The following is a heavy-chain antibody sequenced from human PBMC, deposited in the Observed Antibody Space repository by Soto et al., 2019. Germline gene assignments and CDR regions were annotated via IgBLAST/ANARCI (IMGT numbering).Heavy chain of an antibody. CDR2: IHHSGAI. V-gene: IGHV4-30-4*08. CDR3: AREDDGGDSLDV. D-gene: IGHD2-21*02. CDR1: GGSINSDYYH. Sequence: QVQLVESGPGLVKPSQTLSLTFTVSGGSINSDYYHWTWIRQSPGKGLEWIGYIHHSGAILYNPSFKSRLAISVDTSKNQFSLHLSSVTDTDTAVYFCAREDDGGDSLDVWGQGTTVTVSS. J-gene: IGHJ6*02.